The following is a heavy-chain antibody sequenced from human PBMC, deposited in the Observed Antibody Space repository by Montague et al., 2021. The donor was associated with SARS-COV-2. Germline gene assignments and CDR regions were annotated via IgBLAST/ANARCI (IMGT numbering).Heavy chain of an antibody. CDR3: ARHVGRGPVAMDWFDP. J-gene: IGHJ5*02. V-gene: IGHV4-39*01. CDR1: GGSIITSNSH. D-gene: IGHD2-2*01. CDR2: GYYSGRT. Sequence: SETLSLTCTVSGGSIITSNSHWGWLREPPGKGLEWIGSGYYSGRTSYXPSLTSRVTISVDTSKNQFSLKLTSVTAADTAVYYCARHVGRGPVAMDWFDPWGQGTLVTVSS.